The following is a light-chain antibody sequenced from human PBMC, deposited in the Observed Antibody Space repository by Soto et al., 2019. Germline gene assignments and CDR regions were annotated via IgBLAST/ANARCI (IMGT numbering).Light chain of an antibody. Sequence: DIQMTQSPSSLSASVGDRVTIACRASQNIFTYLSWYRQKQGKAPKLLIYAASSLQSGVPSRFSGTGSGTNFTLIISSLQPEDFATYSCQQTLSIPWTFGQGTKVGVK. V-gene: IGKV1-39*01. CDR2: AAS. CDR3: QQTLSIPWT. CDR1: QNIFTY. J-gene: IGKJ1*01.